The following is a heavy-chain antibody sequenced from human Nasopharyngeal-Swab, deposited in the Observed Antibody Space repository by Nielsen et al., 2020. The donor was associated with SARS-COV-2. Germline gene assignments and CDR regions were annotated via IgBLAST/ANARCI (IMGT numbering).Heavy chain of an antibody. D-gene: IGHD2-2*02. V-gene: IGHV3-15*01. CDR3: TTDSGKYQLLYQMPTNDAFDI. Sequence: GESLKISCAASGFTFSNAWMSWVRQAPGKGLEWVGRIKSKTDGGTTDYAAPVKGRFTISRDDSKNTLYLQMNSLKTEDTAVYYCTTDSGKYQLLYQMPTNDAFDIWGQGTMVTVSS. CDR1: GFTFSNAW. J-gene: IGHJ3*02. CDR2: IKSKTDGGTT.